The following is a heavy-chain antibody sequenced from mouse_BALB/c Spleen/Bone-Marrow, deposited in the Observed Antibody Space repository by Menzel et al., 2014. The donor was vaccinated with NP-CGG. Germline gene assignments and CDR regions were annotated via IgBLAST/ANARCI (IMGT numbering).Heavy chain of an antibody. CDR1: GYAFSSYW. CDR2: IYPGDGDT. D-gene: IGHD2-1*01. J-gene: IGHJ1*01. CDR3: ARRVYGNYWYFDV. Sequence: VKLQESGAELVRPGSSVKISCKASGYAFSSYWMNWVKQRPGQGLEWIGQIYPGDGDTNYNGKFKGKATLTADKSSSTAYMQLSSLTSEDSAVYFCARRVYGNYWYFDVWGARTTVTVSS. V-gene: IGHV1-80*01.